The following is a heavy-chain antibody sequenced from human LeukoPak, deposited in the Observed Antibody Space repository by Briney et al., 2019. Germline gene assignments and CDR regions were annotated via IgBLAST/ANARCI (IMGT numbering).Heavy chain of an antibody. J-gene: IGHJ4*02. D-gene: IGHD1-26*01. Sequence: GGSLRLSCVGSGFIFRSYAVTWVRQAPGKGLDWVSSITANGDRTYYDDSVKGRFTISRDNSKSTLFLQMSSLRAEDTAVYYCASSLGATPPDFDYWGQGTLVTVSS. CDR1: GFIFRSYA. CDR3: ASSLGATPPDFDY. CDR2: ITANGDRT. V-gene: IGHV3-23*01.